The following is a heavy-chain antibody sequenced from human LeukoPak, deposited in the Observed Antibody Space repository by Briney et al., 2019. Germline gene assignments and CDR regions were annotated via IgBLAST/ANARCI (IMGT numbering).Heavy chain of an antibody. CDR1: GFTFSSYA. V-gene: IGHV3-23*01. D-gene: IGHD4-17*01. CDR3: VLCGDYNSPDGVDS. CDR2: ISGSGGRT. Sequence: GGSLRLSCAASGFTFSSYAMSWVRQAPGKGLEWVSAISGSGGRTYYADSVKGRFTISRDNSKNTLYLQMNSLRAEDTAVYFCVLCGDYNSPDGVDSWGQGTMVSV. J-gene: IGHJ3*02.